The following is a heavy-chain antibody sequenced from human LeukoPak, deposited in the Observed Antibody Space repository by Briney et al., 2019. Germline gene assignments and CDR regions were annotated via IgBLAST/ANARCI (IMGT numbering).Heavy chain of an antibody. J-gene: IGHJ4*02. CDR2: IWYDGSNK. Sequence: PGGSLRLSCAASGFTFSSYGMHWVRQAPGKGLEWVAVIWYDGSNKYYADSVKGRFTISRDNSKNTLYLQMNSLRAEDTAVYYCASGYCSSTSCYRSRHYFDYWAREPWSPSPQ. V-gene: IGHV3-33*01. D-gene: IGHD2-2*01. CDR1: GFTFSSYG. CDR3: ASGYCSSTSCYRSRHYFDY.